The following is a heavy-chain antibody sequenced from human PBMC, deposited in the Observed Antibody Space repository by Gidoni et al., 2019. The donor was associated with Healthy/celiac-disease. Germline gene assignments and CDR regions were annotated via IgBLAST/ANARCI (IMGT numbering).Heavy chain of an antibody. CDR2: INHSGST. D-gene: IGHD4-17*01. CDR3: ARGAEGPYGA. V-gene: IGHV4-34*01. J-gene: IGHJ5*02. Sequence: QVQLQQWGAGLLKPSETLSLTCAVYGGSFSGYYWSWIRHPPGKGLEWIGEINHSGSTNYNPSLKSRVTISVDTSKNQFSLKLSSVTAADTAVYYCARGAEGPYGAWGQGTLVTVSS. CDR1: GGSFSGYY.